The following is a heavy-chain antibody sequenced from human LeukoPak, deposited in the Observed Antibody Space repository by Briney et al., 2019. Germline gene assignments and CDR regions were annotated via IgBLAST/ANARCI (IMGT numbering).Heavy chain of an antibody. CDR3: ARLPLGAFGEVLNFDC. J-gene: IGHJ4*02. D-gene: IGHD3-10*01. CDR2: INDSGTT. CDR1: GEFFSGFY. Sequence: PSETLSLTCAVYGEFFSGFYWGWIRQPPGKGLEWIGDINDSGTTKYNPTLKSRVTISIDTSKNQFSLRVKSVTAADTAVYYCARLPLGAFGEVLNFDCWGQGILVTVSS. V-gene: IGHV4-34*01.